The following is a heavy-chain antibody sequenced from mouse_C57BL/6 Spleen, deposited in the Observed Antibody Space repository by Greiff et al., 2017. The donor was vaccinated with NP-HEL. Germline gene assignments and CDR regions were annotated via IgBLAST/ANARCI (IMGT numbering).Heavy chain of an antibody. CDR3: ARDSNLLYAMDY. Sequence: QVTLKESGPGILQPSQTLSLTCSFSGFSLSTFGMGVGWIRQPSGKGLEWLAHIWWDDDKYYNPALKSWLTISKDTPKNQVFLKIANVDTADTATYYCARDSNLLYAMDYWGQGTSVTVSS. J-gene: IGHJ4*01. V-gene: IGHV8-8*01. CDR1: GFSLSTFGMG. CDR2: IWWDDDK. D-gene: IGHD2-5*01.